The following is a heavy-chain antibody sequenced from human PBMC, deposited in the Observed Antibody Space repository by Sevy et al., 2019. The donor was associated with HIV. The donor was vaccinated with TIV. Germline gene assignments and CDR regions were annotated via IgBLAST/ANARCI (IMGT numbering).Heavy chain of an antibody. V-gene: IGHV3-7*03. CDR3: ARERRVGVDDAAGVGVYDAVDV. CDR2: IKGDGSET. J-gene: IGHJ3*01. CDR1: GFPLSGYY. D-gene: IGHD1-26*01. Sequence: GGSLRLSCEASGFPLSGYYMTWIRQAPGKGLEWVANIKGDGSETFYADSVEGRCTISKDNAKNSLFLQIHRLRPEDGGIYYGARERRVGVDDAAGVGVYDAVDVWGQGTMVTVSS.